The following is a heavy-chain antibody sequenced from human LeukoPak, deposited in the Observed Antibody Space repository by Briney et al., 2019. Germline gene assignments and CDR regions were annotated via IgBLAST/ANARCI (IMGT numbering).Heavy chain of an antibody. CDR1: GFTFRSYE. CDR2: INSDGTKT. V-gene: IGHV3-74*01. J-gene: IGHJ4*02. CDR3: ASLDPFDY. Sequence: GGSLRLSCAAAGFTFRSYEMHWVRLTPGKGLTWVSRINSDGTKTDYADSVKGRFTISRDNGKNPLYLQMNSLRAEDTAIYYCASLDPFDYWGQGTLVTVSS.